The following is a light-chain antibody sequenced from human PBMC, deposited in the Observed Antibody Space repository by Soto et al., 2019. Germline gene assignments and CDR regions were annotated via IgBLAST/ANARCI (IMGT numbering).Light chain of an antibody. CDR1: ENIDNY. J-gene: IGKJ4*01. CDR2: ASS. Sequence: DIPMTQSPSSLSASLGDRVTLTCRASENIDNYLNWYQQKQGEAPKLLIYASSTLQSGVPSRFSGSGSGTEFTLTISSLQAEDFATYFCQESYTTYAVTFGGGTKVEIK. V-gene: IGKV1-39*01. CDR3: QESYTTYAVT.